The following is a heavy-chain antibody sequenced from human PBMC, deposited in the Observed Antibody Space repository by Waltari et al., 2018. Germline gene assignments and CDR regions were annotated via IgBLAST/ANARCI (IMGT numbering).Heavy chain of an antibody. D-gene: IGHD3-3*01. Sequence: QMQLQESSAGLVKPSATLSLTCTSSGGAYSSSSYYWGWISHPLGTGLGWIGGMYYSGTTYYNPSLKSRVTISVDTSKNQFSLKLSSVTAADTAVYYCARTDFWSGYYPRYYYYYGMDVWGQGTTVTVSS. CDR2: MYYSGTT. CDR3: ARTDFWSGYYPRYYYYYGMDV. V-gene: IGHV4-39*01. J-gene: IGHJ6*02. CDR1: GGAYSSSSYY.